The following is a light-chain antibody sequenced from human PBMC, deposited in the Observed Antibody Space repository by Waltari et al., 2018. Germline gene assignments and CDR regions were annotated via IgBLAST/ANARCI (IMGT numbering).Light chain of an antibody. CDR3: CSYAGSTAFDTIL. Sequence: NPGKAPKILIYELIKRPSGVSNRFPGSKSGNTASLTISALQAADEGYYYCCSYAGSTAFDTILFGGGTKLTVL. V-gene: IGLV2-23*02. J-gene: IGLJ3*02. CDR2: ELI.